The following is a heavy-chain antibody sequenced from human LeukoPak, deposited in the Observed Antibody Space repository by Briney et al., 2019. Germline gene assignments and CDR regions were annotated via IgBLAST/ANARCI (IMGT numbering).Heavy chain of an antibody. Sequence: PGGSLRLSCAASGFTFDVYAMHWVRHAPGKGLEWVSGISWNSGSIGYADSVKGRFTISRDNAKNSLYLQMNSLRAEDTALYYCAKALRRGAFDIWGQGTMVTVSS. CDR2: ISWNSGSI. J-gene: IGHJ3*02. V-gene: IGHV3-9*01. CDR1: GFTFDVYA. D-gene: IGHD4-17*01. CDR3: AKALRRGAFDI.